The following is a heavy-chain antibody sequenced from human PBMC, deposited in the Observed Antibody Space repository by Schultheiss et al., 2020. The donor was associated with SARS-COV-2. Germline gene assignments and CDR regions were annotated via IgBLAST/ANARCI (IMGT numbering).Heavy chain of an antibody. V-gene: IGHV1-69*13. CDR2: IIPIFGTA. CDR1: GGTFSSYT. Sequence: SVKVSCKASGGTFSSYTISWVRQAPGQGLEWMGGIIPIFGTANYAQKFQGRVKITADESTSTAYMELSSLRSEDTAVYYCARGVVRGPGWFDPWGQGTLVTGSS. D-gene: IGHD3-10*01. CDR3: ARGVVRGPGWFDP. J-gene: IGHJ5*02.